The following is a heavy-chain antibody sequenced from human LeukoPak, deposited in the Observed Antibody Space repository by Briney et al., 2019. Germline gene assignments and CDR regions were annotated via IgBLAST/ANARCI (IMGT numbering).Heavy chain of an antibody. J-gene: IGHJ4*02. CDR3: ARGANYYDSSGYYAY. Sequence: GGSLRLSCAASGFTFSSYAMHWVRQAPGKGLEWVAVISYDGSNKYYADSVKGRFTISRDNSKNTLYLQMNSLRAEDTAVYYCARGANYYDSSGYYAYWGQGTLVTVSS. CDR2: ISYDGSNK. CDR1: GFTFSSYA. V-gene: IGHV3-30*04. D-gene: IGHD3-22*01.